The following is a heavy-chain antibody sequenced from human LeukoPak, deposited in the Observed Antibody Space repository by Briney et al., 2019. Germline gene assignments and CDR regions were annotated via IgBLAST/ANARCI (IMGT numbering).Heavy chain of an antibody. J-gene: IGHJ4*02. D-gene: IGHD3/OR15-3a*01. CDR3: ARDGLTHPPVYFDY. CDR2: ISGSGSTI. CDR1: GFTFSTHE. Sequence: PGGSLRLSCAASGFTFSTHEMNWVRQAPGKGLEWVSYISGSGSTIYYADSVKGRFTISRDNAKNSLYLQMNSLRAEDTAIYYCARDGLTHPPVYFDYWGQGTLVTVSS. V-gene: IGHV3-48*03.